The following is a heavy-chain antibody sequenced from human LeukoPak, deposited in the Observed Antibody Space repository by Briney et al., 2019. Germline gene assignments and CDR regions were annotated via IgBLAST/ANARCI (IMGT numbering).Heavy chain of an antibody. V-gene: IGHV3-21*01. CDR1: RFTFSSYT. CDR2: IDPSSTYI. Sequence: PGGSLRLSCSASRFTFSSYTMNWVRQAPGKGLEWVSSIDPSSTYIYYADSVKGRFTISRDNAKNSLYLQMNSLRAEDTAVYYCVRDFSLTRLERPFDYWGQGTLVTVSS. D-gene: IGHD1-1*01. J-gene: IGHJ4*02. CDR3: VRDFSLTRLERPFDY.